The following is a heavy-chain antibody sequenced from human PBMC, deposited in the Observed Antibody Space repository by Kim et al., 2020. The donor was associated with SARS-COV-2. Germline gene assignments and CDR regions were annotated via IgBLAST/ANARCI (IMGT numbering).Heavy chain of an antibody. J-gene: IGHJ4*02. CDR1: GFTFSSYG. CDR3: ARPLPEYYYDSSGYFPLGY. CDR2: IWYDGSNK. Sequence: GGSLRLSCAASGFTFSSYGMHWVRQAPGKWLEWVAVIWYDGSNKYYADSVKGRFTISRDNSKNTLYLQMNSLRAEDTAVYYCARPLPEYYYDSSGYFPLGYWGQGTLVTDSS. D-gene: IGHD3-22*01. V-gene: IGHV3-33*01.